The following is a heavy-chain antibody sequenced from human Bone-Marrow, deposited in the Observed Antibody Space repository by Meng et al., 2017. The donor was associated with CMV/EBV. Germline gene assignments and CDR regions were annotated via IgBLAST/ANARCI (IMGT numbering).Heavy chain of an antibody. V-gene: IGHV1-46*01. CDR2: INPSGGST. CDR3: ARGSGANLGYFDY. D-gene: IGHD1-26*01. J-gene: IGHJ4*02. Sequence: ASVKVSCKASGYTFTSYDINWVRQATGQGLEWMGIINPSGGSTSYAQKFQGRVTMTRDTSTSTVYMELSSLRSEDTAVYYCARGSGANLGYFDYWGQGTLVTVSS. CDR1: GYTFTSYD.